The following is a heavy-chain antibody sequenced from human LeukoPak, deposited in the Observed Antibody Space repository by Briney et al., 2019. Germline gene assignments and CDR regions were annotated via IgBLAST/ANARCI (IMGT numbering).Heavy chain of an antibody. D-gene: IGHD2-21*01. V-gene: IGHV1-46*01. CDR2: INPSGGST. CDR3: AREEKCGGDCFYGMDV. Sequence: ASVKVSCKASGYTFTGYYMHWVRQAPGQGLEWMGIINPSGGSTSYAQKFQGRVTMTRDTSTSTVYMELSSLRSEDTAVYYCAREEKCGGDCFYGMDVWGQGTTVTVSS. CDR1: GYTFTGYY. J-gene: IGHJ6*02.